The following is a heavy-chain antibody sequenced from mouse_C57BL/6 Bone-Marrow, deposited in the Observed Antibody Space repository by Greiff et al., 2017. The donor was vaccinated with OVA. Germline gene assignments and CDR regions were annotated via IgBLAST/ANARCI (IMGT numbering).Heavy chain of an antibody. CDR1: GYTFTDYY. D-gene: IGHD1-1*01. J-gene: IGHJ1*03. CDR2: IFPGSGST. CDR3: ARLYYYGSSENWYFDV. V-gene: IGHV1-75*01. Sequence: VQLQQSGPELVKPGASVKISCKASGYTFTDYYINWVKQRPGQGLEWIGWIFPGSGSTYYNEKFKGKATLTVDKSSSTAYMLLSSLTSEDSAVYFCARLYYYGSSENWYFDVWGTGTTVTVSS.